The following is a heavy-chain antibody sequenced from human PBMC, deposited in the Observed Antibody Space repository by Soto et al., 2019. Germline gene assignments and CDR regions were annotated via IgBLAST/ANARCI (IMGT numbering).Heavy chain of an antibody. J-gene: IGHJ3*01. CDR1: GGIFGSHG. D-gene: IGHD3-22*01. CDR2: FIPIFRTL. Sequence: QVQLIQSEAEVKKPGSSVRVSCTASGGIFGSHGFSWVRQAPGQRLEWVGGFIPIFRTLTYTEKFQARVRIAADESTNTVYLDLSSLQSEDTAVYYCVRDRRIYYSDPHDEFVASDYEVWGQGTMVSVSS. V-gene: IGHV1-69*01. CDR3: VRDRRIYYSDPHDEFVASDYEV.